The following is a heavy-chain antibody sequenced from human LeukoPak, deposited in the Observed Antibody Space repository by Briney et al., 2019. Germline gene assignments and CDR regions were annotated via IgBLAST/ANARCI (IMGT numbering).Heavy chain of an antibody. D-gene: IGHD2-21*01. CDR2: ISWNSGRI. J-gene: IGHJ3*01. V-gene: IGHV3-9*01. Sequence: PGGSLRLSCAASGFTFDDYAMPWVRQVPGKGLGWVSGISWNSGRIDYADSVKGRFTISRDNAKNSLFLQMNSLRAEDTAFYYCAKDITPRIPAAFDLWGQGTMVTVSS. CDR1: GFTFDDYA. CDR3: AKDITPRIPAAFDL.